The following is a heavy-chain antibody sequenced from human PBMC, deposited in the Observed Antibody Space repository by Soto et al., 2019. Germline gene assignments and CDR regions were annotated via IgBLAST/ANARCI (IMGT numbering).Heavy chain of an antibody. V-gene: IGHV3-23*01. Sequence: PGESLKISCAASGFTFSSYAMCWVRQAPGKGLEWVSALGGTGGRAYYADSVKGRFTVSRDNSRNTLFLQMNSLRVEDTAIYYCAKADRPYYEILTGPDYWGQGTLVTVSS. CDR1: GFTFSSYA. CDR2: LGGTGGRA. J-gene: IGHJ4*02. CDR3: AKADRPYYEILTGPDY. D-gene: IGHD3-9*01.